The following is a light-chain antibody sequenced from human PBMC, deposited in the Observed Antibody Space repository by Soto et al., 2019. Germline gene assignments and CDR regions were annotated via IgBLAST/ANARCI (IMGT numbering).Light chain of an antibody. V-gene: IGKV3-20*01. J-gene: IGKJ1*01. Sequence: EIALTQSPGTLSLSPGERATLSCRASQSVSSSYLAWYQQKPGQAPRLLIYGASSTATGIPDRFSGSGSGKDFTLTISRLEPEDFAVYYCQQYGSSPETFGQGTKVEIK. CDR1: QSVSSSY. CDR3: QQYGSSPET. CDR2: GAS.